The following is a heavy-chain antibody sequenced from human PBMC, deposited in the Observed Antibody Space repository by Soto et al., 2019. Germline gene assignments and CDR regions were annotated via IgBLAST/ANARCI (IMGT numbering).Heavy chain of an antibody. CDR1: GGTFSSYV. J-gene: IGHJ6*02. V-gene: IGHV1-69*18. CDR3: ASESGRTGGMDV. Sequence: QVQAVQSGAEVKKPGSSVKVSCKASGGTFSSYVISWVRQAPGQGLEWMGRIIPNFGTANYAQKFQGRVTIPADESTSTAYMELSRLRSEEKAVYYCASESGRTGGMDVWGQGT. CDR2: IIPNFGTA. D-gene: IGHD2-8*02.